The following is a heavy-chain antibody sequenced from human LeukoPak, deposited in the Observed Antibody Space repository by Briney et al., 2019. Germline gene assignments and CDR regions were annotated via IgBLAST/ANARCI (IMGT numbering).Heavy chain of an antibody. CDR3: AKEGLRYFDWYYYYGMDV. J-gene: IGHJ6*02. CDR1: GFTFSSYG. V-gene: IGHV3-30*02. D-gene: IGHD3-9*01. CDR2: IRYDGSNK. Sequence: PGGSLRLSCAASGFTFSSYGMHWVRQAPGKGLEWVVFIRYDGSNKYYADSVKGRFTISRDNSKNTLYLQMNSLRAEDTAVYYCAKEGLRYFDWYYYYGMDVWGQGTTVTVSS.